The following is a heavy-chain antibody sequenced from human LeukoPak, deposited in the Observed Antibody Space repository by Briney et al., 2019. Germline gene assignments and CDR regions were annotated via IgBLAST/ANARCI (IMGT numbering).Heavy chain of an antibody. CDR1: GGSISSYY. V-gene: IGHV4-59*01. D-gene: IGHD3-3*01. J-gene: IGHJ3*02. CDR2: IYYSGST. CDR3: ASVTIFGASDAFDI. Sequence: PSETLSLTCTVSGGSISSYYWSWIRQPPGKGLEWIGYIYYSGSTNYNPSLKSRVTISVDTSKNQFSLKLSSVTAADTAVYYCASVTIFGASDAFDIWGQGTMVTVSS.